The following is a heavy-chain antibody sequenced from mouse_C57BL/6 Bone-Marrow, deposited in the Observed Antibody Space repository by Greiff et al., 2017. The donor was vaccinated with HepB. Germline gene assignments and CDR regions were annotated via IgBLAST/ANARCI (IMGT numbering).Heavy chain of an antibody. V-gene: IGHV1-78*01. CDR1: GYTFTDHT. CDR3: ANYYGTSRDSFDY. CDR2: IYPRDGST. J-gene: IGHJ2*01. D-gene: IGHD1-1*01. Sequence: QVQLQQSDAELVKPGASVKISCKVSGYTFTDHTIHWMKQRPEQGLEWIGYIYPRDGSTKYNEKFKGKATPTADTSSSTSYMQLSSLTSEDSAVYSCANYYGTSRDSFDYWGQGTTLTVSS.